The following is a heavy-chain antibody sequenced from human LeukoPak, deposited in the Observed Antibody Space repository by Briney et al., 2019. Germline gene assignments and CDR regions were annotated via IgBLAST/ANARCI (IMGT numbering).Heavy chain of an antibody. J-gene: IGHJ4*02. CDR2: INPNSGVT. Sequence: ASVKVSCKASGYTFTGYYTHWVRQAPGQGLEWMGWINPNSGVTHYPQKFQGRVTMTRDTSIRTAYMEVSSLRSDDTAVYYCARGQQWLEAFDYWGLGTLVTVSS. CDR1: GYTFTGYY. V-gene: IGHV1-2*02. CDR3: ARGQQWLEAFDY. D-gene: IGHD6-19*01.